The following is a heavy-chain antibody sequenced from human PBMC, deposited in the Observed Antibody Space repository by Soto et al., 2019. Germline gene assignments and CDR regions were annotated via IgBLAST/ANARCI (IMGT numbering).Heavy chain of an antibody. D-gene: IGHD3-22*01. CDR3: AKGDDSSGYSPYYYYYGMDV. CDR1: GFTFSSYG. J-gene: IGHJ6*02. Sequence: QVQLVESGGGVVQPGRSLRLSCAASGFTFSSYGMHWVRQAPGKGLEWVAVISYDGSNKYYADSVKGRFTISRDNSKNTLYLQMNSLRAEDTAVYYCAKGDDSSGYSPYYYYYGMDVWGQGTTVTVSS. CDR2: ISYDGSNK. V-gene: IGHV3-30*18.